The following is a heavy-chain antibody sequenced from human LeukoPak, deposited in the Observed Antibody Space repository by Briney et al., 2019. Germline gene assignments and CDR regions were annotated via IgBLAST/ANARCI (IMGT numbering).Heavy chain of an antibody. CDR1: GFTFSSYS. D-gene: IGHD1-26*01. V-gene: IGHV3-21*01. J-gene: IGHJ4*02. CDR2: ISSSSSYI. Sequence: GGSLRLSCAASGFTFSSYSMNWVRQAPGKGLEWVSSISSSSSYIYYADSVKGRFTISRDNAKNSLYLQMNSLRAEDTAVYYCARGMFSGSSDFDYWGQGTLVTVSS. CDR3: ARGMFSGSSDFDY.